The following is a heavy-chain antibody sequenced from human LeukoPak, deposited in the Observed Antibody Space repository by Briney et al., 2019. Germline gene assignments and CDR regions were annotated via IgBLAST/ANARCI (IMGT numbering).Heavy chain of an antibody. Sequence: ASVKVSCKASGYTFTSYAISWVRQAPGQGLEWMGGIIPIFGTANYAQKFQGRVTITADESTSTAYMELSSLRSEDTAVYYCARDEGYGDSPSPDDYWGQGTLVTVSS. CDR1: GYTFTSYA. J-gene: IGHJ4*02. CDR2: IIPIFGTA. V-gene: IGHV1-69*13. CDR3: ARDEGYGDSPSPDDY. D-gene: IGHD4-17*01.